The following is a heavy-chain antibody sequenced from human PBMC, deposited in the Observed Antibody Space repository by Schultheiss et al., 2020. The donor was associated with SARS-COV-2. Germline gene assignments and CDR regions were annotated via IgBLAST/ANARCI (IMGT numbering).Heavy chain of an antibody. J-gene: IGHJ1*01. CDR2: IYYSGST. V-gene: IGHV4-61*08. Sequence: SETLSLTCTVSGGSISSGGYYWSWIRQPPGKGLEWIGYIYYSGSTNYNPSLKSRVTISVDTSKNQFSLKLSSVTAADTAVYYCASQRPEYFQHWGQGTLVTVSS. CDR3: ASQRPEYFQH. CDR1: GGSISSGGYY.